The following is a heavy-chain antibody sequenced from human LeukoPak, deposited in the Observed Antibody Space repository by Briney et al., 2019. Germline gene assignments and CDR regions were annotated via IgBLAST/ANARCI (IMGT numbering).Heavy chain of an antibody. V-gene: IGHV1-46*01. CDR1: GYTFTSYY. D-gene: IGHD3-10*01. CDR3: AREMVRGDDAFDI. CDR2: INPSGGST. Sequence: GASVKVSCKAPGYTFTSYYMHWVRQAPGQGLEWMGIINPSGGSTSYAQKFQGRVTMTRDTSTSTVYMELSSLRSEDTAVYYCAREMVRGDDAFDIWGQGTMVTVFS. J-gene: IGHJ3*02.